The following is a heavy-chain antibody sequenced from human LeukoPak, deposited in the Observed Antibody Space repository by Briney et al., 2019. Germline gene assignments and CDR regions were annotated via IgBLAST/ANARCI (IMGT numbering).Heavy chain of an antibody. CDR1: GFTFSSYW. CDR3: AREVYCSSTSCYTGYFQH. D-gene: IGHD2-2*02. V-gene: IGHV3-7*01. CDR2: IKQYGSEK. J-gene: IGHJ1*01. Sequence: PGGSLRLSCAASGFTFSSYWMSWLRQAPEKGLEWVANIKQYGSEKYYVDSVKGRFTISRDNAKNSLYLQMNSLRAEDTAVYYFAREVYCSSTSCYTGYFQHWGQGTLVTVSS.